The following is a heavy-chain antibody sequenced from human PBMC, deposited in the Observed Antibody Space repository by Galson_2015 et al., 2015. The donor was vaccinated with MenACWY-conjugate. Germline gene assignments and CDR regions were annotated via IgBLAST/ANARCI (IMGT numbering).Heavy chain of an antibody. V-gene: IGHV3-7*03. J-gene: IGHJ6*03. CDR2: VRQGGGEK. Sequence: SLRLSCAASGFSFSSYGMSWVRQAPGKGLEWVAYVRQGGGEKNYVDSVKGRFTISRDNANKSLYLQMKSLRGEDTAIYYCARARDYSFPFIDVWGKGTTVTVSS. CDR3: ARARDYSFPFIDV. CDR1: GFSFSSYG.